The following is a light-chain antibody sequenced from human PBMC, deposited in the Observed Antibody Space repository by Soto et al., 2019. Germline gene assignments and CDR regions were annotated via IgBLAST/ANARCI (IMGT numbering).Light chain of an antibody. CDR1: QSITSW. V-gene: IGKV1-5*01. CDR3: QQYNSHDDIA. Sequence: DLQITQSPSTLSASVGDRVTITCRASQSITSWLAWYQQKPGKAPNLLIYDASSLQSGVPSRFSGSGSGTTFTLTISSLQPDDSATYYCQQYNSHDDIAFGRGTKVEIK. CDR2: DAS. J-gene: IGKJ4*01.